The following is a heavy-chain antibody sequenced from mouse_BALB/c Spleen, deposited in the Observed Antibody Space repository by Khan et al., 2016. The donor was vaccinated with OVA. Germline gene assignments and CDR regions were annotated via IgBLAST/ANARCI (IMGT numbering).Heavy chain of an antibody. V-gene: IGHV5-15*02. Sequence: EVELVESGGGLVQPGGSRKLSCAASGFTFSDYGMAWVRPAPGKGPEWVAFISNFAYSIYYADTVTGRFTISRENAKNTLYLEMSSLRSEDTAMYYCARSWAMDYWGQGTSVTVSS. CDR1: GFTFSDYG. CDR3: ARSWAMDY. CDR2: ISNFAYSI. J-gene: IGHJ4*01.